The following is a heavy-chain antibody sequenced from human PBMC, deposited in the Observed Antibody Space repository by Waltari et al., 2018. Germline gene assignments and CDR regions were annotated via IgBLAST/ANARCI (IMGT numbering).Heavy chain of an antibody. J-gene: IGHJ4*02. CDR1: GDSFSTNSAV. D-gene: IGHD2-2*01. Sequence: QVQLQQSGPGLVKPSQTLSLTSALPGDSFSTNSAVLHWIRQSPARGLEWLGRTYYRSKWYNDYAVSVKSRITINPDTSKNQFSLQLNSVTPEDAAVYYCARATAMYFDYWGQGTLVTVSS. CDR3: ARATAMYFDY. V-gene: IGHV6-1*01. CDR2: TYYRSKWYN.